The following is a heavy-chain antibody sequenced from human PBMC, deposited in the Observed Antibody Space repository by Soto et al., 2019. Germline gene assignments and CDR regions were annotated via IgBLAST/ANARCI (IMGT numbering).Heavy chain of an antibody. J-gene: IGHJ4*02. D-gene: IGHD2-15*01. V-gene: IGHV4-59*08. Sequence: SETLSLTCTVSGGSISSYYWSWIRQPPGKGLEWIGYIYYSGSTNYNPSLKSRVTISVDTSKNQFSLKLSSVTAAVTAVYYCARSCSGGSCYDYWGQGTLVTVSS. CDR2: IYYSGST. CDR3: ARSCSGGSCYDY. CDR1: GGSISSYY.